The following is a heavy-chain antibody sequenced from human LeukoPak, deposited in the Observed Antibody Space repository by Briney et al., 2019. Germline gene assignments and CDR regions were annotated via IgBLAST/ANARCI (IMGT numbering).Heavy chain of an antibody. CDR3: AKDRSGDYSEYFDY. CDR1: GFTFSSYG. Sequence: GGSLRLSCAASGFTFSSYGMNWVRQAPGKGLEWVAVIWYDGSNKYYADSVKGRFTISRDNSKSTLYLQMNSLRAEDTAVYYCAKDRSGDYSEYFDYWGQGTLVTVSS. V-gene: IGHV3-33*06. J-gene: IGHJ4*02. CDR2: IWYDGSNK. D-gene: IGHD4-11*01.